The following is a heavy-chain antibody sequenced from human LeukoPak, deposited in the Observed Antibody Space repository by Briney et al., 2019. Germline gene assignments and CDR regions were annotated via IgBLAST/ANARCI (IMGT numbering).Heavy chain of an antibody. CDR2: INPNRGGT. V-gene: IGHV1-2*02. CDR3: ARGPTYYDFLVGKKFDY. J-gene: IGHJ4*02. D-gene: IGHD3-3*01. Sequence: ASVKVSCKASGYTFTGYYMHWVRQAPGQGLEWMGWINPNRGGTNYAQKFQGRVTMTRDTSISTAYMELSRLRSDDTAVYYCARGPTYYDFLVGKKFDYWGQGTLVTVSS. CDR1: GYTFTGYY.